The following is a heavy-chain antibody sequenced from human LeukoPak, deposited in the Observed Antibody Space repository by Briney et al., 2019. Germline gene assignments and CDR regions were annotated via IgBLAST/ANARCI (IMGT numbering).Heavy chain of an antibody. J-gene: IGHJ6*03. V-gene: IGHV3-53*01. Sequence: GGSLRLSCAASGFTFSSYWMHWVRQAPGKGLEWVSVIYSGSTTYYADSVKGRFTISRDNSKNTLYLRMNSLRAEDTAVYYCARINWGYYYMDVWGKGTTVTISS. CDR2: IYSGSTT. CDR3: ARINWGYYYMDV. CDR1: GFTFSSYW. D-gene: IGHD7-27*01.